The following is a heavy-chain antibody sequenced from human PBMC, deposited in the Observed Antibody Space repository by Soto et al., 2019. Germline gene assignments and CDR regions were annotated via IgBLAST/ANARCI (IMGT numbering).Heavy chain of an antibody. CDR1: GGSISSSSYY. CDR2: IYYSGST. V-gene: IGHV4-39*01. J-gene: IGHJ4*02. Sequence: QLQLQESGPGLVKPSETLSLTCTVSGGSISSSSYYWGWIRQPPGKGLEWIGSIYYSGSTYYNPSLKSRVNISVDTSKNQFSLKLSSVTAADTAVYYCARHGGYCSGGSCYGSSVGYWGQGTLVTVSS. D-gene: IGHD2-15*01. CDR3: ARHGGYCSGGSCYGSSVGY.